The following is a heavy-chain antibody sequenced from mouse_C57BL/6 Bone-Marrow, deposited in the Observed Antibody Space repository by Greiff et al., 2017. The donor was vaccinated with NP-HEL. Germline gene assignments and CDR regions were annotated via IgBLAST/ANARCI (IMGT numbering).Heavy chain of an antibody. V-gene: IGHV10-1*01. J-gene: IGHJ3*01. CDR2: IRSKSNNYAT. CDR3: VRPAGAY. CDR1: GFSFNTYA. Sequence: EVHLVESGGGLVQPKGSLKLSCAASGFSFNTYAMNWVRQAPGKGLEWVARIRSKSNNYATYYADSVKDRFTISTDDSESMLYLQMNNLKTEDTAMYYCVRPAGAYWGQGNLVTVSA.